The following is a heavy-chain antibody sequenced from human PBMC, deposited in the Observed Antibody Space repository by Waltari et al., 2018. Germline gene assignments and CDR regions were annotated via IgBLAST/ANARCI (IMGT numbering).Heavy chain of an antibody. CDR2: ISSSSSYI. CDR3: ARSGSIAARPDYYYGMDV. V-gene: IGHV3-21*01. CDR1: GFTFSSYS. Sequence: EVQLVESGGGLVKPGGSLRLSCAASGFTFSSYSMNWVRQAPGKGLEWVSSISSSSSYIYYEDSVKGRCTSSRDNAKNSLYLQMNSLRAEDTAVYYCARSGSIAARPDYYYGMDVWGQGTTVTVSS. D-gene: IGHD6-6*01. J-gene: IGHJ6*02.